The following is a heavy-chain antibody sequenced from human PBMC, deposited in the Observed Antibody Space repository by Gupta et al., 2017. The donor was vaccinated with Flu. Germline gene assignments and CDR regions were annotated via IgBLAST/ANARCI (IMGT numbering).Heavy chain of an antibody. CDR1: GFIFSTSS. D-gene: IGHD1-1*01. Sequence: SGFIFSTSSIDWVSKDPGKGLEWVSSISDSSKYINDANSVKGRFTISRDNDKNSLYLQMNSLRAEDTALYYCARLREGGTGFIDDGGQGILVTVYS. V-gene: IGHV3-21*01. CDR2: ISDSSKYI. J-gene: IGHJ4*02. CDR3: ARLREGGTGFIDD.